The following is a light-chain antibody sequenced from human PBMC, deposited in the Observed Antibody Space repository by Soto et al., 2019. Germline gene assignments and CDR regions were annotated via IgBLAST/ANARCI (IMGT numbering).Light chain of an antibody. CDR2: AAS. V-gene: IGKV1-39*01. J-gene: IGKJ3*01. Sequence: DIQMTQSTSSLSASLGYRVTITCRASQGISNYLAWYQQKPGKVPKLLIYAASTLQSGVPSRFSGSGSGTDFTLTISSLQPEDFATYYCQQSYSTPLFGPGTNVDIK. CDR3: QQSYSTPL. CDR1: QGISNY.